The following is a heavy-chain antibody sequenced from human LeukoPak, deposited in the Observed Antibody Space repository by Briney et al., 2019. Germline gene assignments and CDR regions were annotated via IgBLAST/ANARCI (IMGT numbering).Heavy chain of an antibody. CDR3: ARVLRYFDGDYYGMDV. J-gene: IGHJ6*02. D-gene: IGHD3-9*01. CDR1: GFTFSSYA. V-gene: IGHV3-30-3*01. Sequence: GGSLRLSCAASGFTFSSYAMHWVRQAPGKGLEWVAVISYDGSNKYYADSVKGRFTISRDNSKNTLYLQMNSLRAEDTAVYYCARVLRYFDGDYYGMDVWGQGTTVTVSS. CDR2: ISYDGSNK.